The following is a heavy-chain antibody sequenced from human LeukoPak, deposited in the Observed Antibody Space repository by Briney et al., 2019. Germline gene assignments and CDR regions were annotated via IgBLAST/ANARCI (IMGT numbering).Heavy chain of an antibody. Sequence: SLRLSCAASGFTFSDYSMNWVRQAPGKGLEWVPYISSSSSTIYYADSVRGRFTISRDNAKKSLYLRMNSLRAEDTAVYYCARDPPNWGFGYWGQGTLVTVSS. J-gene: IGHJ4*02. V-gene: IGHV3-48*01. CDR2: ISSSSSTI. CDR1: GFTFSDYS. D-gene: IGHD7-27*01. CDR3: ARDPPNWGFGY.